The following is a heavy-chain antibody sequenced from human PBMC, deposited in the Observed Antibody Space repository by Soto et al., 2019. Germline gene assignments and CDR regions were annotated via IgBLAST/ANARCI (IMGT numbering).Heavy chain of an antibody. Sequence: GGSLRLSCAASGFTFSNYAMSWVCQAPRKGLECVSSISGGCGLTYSADSVRGRFTISRDISKNTLNLQMNSLRAEDTAVYYCAKDLMRDSSGCFDYWAQGT. V-gene: IGHV3-23*01. D-gene: IGHD3-22*01. CDR1: GFTFSNYA. CDR2: ISGGCGLT. J-gene: IGHJ4*02. CDR3: AKDLMRDSSGCFDY.